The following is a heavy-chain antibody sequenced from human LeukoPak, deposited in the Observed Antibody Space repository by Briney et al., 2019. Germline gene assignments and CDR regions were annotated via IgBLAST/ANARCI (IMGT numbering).Heavy chain of an antibody. V-gene: IGHV1-69*05. J-gene: IGHJ4*02. CDR2: IIPIFGTA. CDR3: ARDIAVAGIDY. CDR1: GGTFSSYA. Sequence: GSSVKVSCKXSGGTFSSYAISWVQQAPGQGLEWMGRIIPIFGTANYAQKFQGRVTITTDESTSTAYMELSSLRSEDTAVYYCARDIAVAGIDYWGQGTLVTVSS. D-gene: IGHD6-19*01.